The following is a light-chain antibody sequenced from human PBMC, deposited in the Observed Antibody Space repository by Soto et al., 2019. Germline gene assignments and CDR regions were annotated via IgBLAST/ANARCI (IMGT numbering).Light chain of an antibody. J-gene: IGKJ1*01. Sequence: DIQMTQSPSILSASVGDRVTITCRASQSIRNWLAWYQQKPGKVPKVLIYESSTLQSGAPSRFSGSGSGTEFSRTIDSLQPDDFGTYYCLHYDSYPWTFGPGTKVEV. V-gene: IGKV1-5*01. CDR3: LHYDSYPWT. CDR1: QSIRNW. CDR2: ESS.